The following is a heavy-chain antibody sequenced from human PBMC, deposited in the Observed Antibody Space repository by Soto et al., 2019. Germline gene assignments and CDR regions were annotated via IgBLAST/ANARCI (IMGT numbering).Heavy chain of an antibody. Sequence: PSVPLSVTCSVSGGSSSRYYWSWIRKPPGKGLEWIGYMYNTGSTVYNPSFKSRVTISVDTSKNQFSLKLSSVTAADTAVYYCARADTYYDFWSRYYQFYWFDPWGQGTLVTVSS. CDR2: MYNTGST. CDR3: ARADTYYDFWSRYYQFYWFDP. V-gene: IGHV4-59*01. J-gene: IGHJ5*02. D-gene: IGHD3-3*01. CDR1: GGSSSRYY.